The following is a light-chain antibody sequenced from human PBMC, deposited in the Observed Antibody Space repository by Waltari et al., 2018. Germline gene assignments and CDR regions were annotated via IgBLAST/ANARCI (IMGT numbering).Light chain of an antibody. CDR3: QQYNSDDWT. Sequence: IRMTQSPSSLSASTGDRVTITCRASQSISSWLAWYQQKPGKAPKLLIYKASSLESGVPSRFSGSGSGTEFTLTISSLQPDDFATYYCQQYNSDDWTFGQGTKVEI. CDR2: KAS. CDR1: QSISSW. V-gene: IGKV1-5*03. J-gene: IGKJ1*01.